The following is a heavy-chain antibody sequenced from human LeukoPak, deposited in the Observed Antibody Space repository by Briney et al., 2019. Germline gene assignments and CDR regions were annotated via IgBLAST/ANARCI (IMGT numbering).Heavy chain of an antibody. CDR2: IIPIFGTA. Sequence: SVKVSCKASGGTFSSYAISWVRQARGQGLEWMGRIIPIFGTANYAQKFQGRVTITADKSTSTAYMELSSLRSEDTAVYYCARDPGGTNYFDYWGQGTLVTVSS. D-gene: IGHD3-16*01. CDR3: ARDPGGTNYFDY. J-gene: IGHJ4*02. CDR1: GGTFSSYA. V-gene: IGHV1-69*06.